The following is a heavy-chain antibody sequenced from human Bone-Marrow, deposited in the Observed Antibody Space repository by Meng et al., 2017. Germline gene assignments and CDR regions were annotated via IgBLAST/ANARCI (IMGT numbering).Heavy chain of an antibody. J-gene: IGHJ4*02. D-gene: IGHD3-10*01. CDR3: ARGLWFGEFYRDY. CDR1: GGSFSGYY. CDR2: INHSGST. V-gene: IGHV4-34*01. Sequence: SETLSLTCAVYGGSFSGYYWSWIRQPPGKGLEWIGEINHSGSTNYNPSLKGRVTISVDTSKNQFSLKLSSVTAADTAVYYCARGLWFGEFYRDYWGQGTLVTVSS.